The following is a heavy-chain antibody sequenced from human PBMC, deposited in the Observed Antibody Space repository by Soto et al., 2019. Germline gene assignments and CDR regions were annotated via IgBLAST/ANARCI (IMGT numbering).Heavy chain of an antibody. CDR1: GFTFSSYS. Sequence: EVQLVESGGGLVQPGGSLRLSCAASGFTFSSYSMNWVRQAPGKGLEWVSYISSSSSTIYYADSVKGRFTISRDNAKNSLYLQMNSLRDEDTAVYYCPRGDNDSSGYYSLNWFDPWGQGTLVTVSS. CDR3: PRGDNDSSGYYSLNWFDP. V-gene: IGHV3-48*02. D-gene: IGHD3-22*01. J-gene: IGHJ5*02. CDR2: ISSSSSTI.